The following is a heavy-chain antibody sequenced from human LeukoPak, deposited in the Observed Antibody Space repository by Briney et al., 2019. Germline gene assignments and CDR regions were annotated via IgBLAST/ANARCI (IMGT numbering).Heavy chain of an antibody. CDR2: INHSGST. Sequence: SETLSLTCAVYGGSFSGYYWSWIRQPPGRGLEWIGEINHSGSTNYNPSLKSRVTISVDTSKNQFSLKLSSVTAADTAVYYCARGQGVPDDNWFDPWGQGTLVTVSS. J-gene: IGHJ5*02. D-gene: IGHD2-2*01. CDR3: ARGQGVPDDNWFDP. CDR1: GGSFSGYY. V-gene: IGHV4-34*01.